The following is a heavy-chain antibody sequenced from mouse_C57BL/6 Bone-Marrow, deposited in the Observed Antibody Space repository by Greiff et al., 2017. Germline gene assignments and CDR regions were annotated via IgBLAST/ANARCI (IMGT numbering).Heavy chain of an antibody. CDR1: GFTFTDYY. J-gene: IGHJ2*01. CDR2: IRNKANGYTT. V-gene: IGHV7-3*01. Sequence: EVQLVESGGGLVQPGGSLSLSCAASGFTFTDYYMSWVRQPPGKALEWLGFIRNKANGYTTEYSASVKGRFTISRDNSQSILYLQMNALRAEDSATYYCARSPYYYGLDYWGQGTTLTVSS. D-gene: IGHD1-1*01. CDR3: ARSPYYYGLDY.